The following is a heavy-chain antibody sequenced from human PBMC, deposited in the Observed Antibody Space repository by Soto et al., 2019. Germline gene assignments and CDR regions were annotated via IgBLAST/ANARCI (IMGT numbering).Heavy chain of an antibody. V-gene: IGHV6-1*01. CDR2: TYYRSKWYN. Sequence: SQTLSLPCAISADSVSSNSAACNWIRQSPSRGLEWLGRTYYRSKWYNDYAVSVKSRITINPDTSKNQFSLQLNSVTPEDTAVYYCARDQFYGPGYSSSSGFDYWGQGTLVTVSS. J-gene: IGHJ4*02. D-gene: IGHD6-6*01. CDR1: ADSVSSNSAA. CDR3: ARDQFYGPGYSSSSGFDY.